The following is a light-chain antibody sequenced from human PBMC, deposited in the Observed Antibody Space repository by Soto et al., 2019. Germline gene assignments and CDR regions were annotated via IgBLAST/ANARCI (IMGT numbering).Light chain of an antibody. J-gene: IGKJ5*01. CDR2: DTS. CDR1: QSVNRY. CDR3: QQREHWPPIT. Sequence: EVVLTQSPATLALSPVEIATLSLRASQSVNRYLAWYQQKPGQAPRLLIYDTSNRATGIPARFSGSGSGTDFTLTISSLEPEDFAVYYCQQREHWPPITFGQGTRLEIK. V-gene: IGKV3-11*01.